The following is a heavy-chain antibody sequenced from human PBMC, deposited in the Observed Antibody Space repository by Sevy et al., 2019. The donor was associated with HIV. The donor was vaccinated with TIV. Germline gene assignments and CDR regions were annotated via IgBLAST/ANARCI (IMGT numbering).Heavy chain of an antibody. D-gene: IGHD2-21*01. V-gene: IGHV3-30*02. J-gene: IGHJ4*02. CDR1: GFSYSSYG. CDR2: IQYDGSNK. Sequence: GGSLRLSCAASGFSYSSYGMHWVRQAPGKGLEWVAYIQYDGSNKDNADSVKGRFTISRDNSKNTLDLQMNSLRVEDTAVYYCVKEGGGEGGDHWGQGTLVTVSS. CDR3: VKEGGGEGGDH.